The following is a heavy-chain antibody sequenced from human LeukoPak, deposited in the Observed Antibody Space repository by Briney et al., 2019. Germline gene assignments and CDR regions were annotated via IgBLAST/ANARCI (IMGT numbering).Heavy chain of an antibody. CDR2: IYYSGST. CDR1: GGSISSYY. Sequence: PSETLSLTCTVSGGSISSYYWSWIRQPPGKGLEWIGYIYYSGSTNYNPSLKSRVTILLVTSKNHFSVRLSSVTAADTAVYYCARAYYSTSWYWVWGQGTLVTVSS. D-gene: IGHD2-2*01. CDR3: ARAYYSTSWYWV. J-gene: IGHJ3*01. V-gene: IGHV4-59*12.